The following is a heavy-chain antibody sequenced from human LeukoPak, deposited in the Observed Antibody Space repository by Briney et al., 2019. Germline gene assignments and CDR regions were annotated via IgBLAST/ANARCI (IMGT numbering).Heavy chain of an antibody. CDR3: ARGVDSAIDW. Sequence: GGSLRLSCAASGFTFSSYWMNRVRQAPGKGLEWVANINGDGRDKYYVGSVRGRFTNSRDNADNALYLQMNSLRGDDTALYYCARGVDSAIDWWGQGTLVTVSS. CDR1: GFTFSSYW. D-gene: IGHD3-9*01. J-gene: IGHJ4*02. CDR2: INGDGRDK. V-gene: IGHV3-7*01.